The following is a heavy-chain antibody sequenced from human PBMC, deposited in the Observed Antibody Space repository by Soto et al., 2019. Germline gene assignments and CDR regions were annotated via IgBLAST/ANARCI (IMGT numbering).Heavy chain of an antibody. J-gene: IGHJ3*02. CDR1: GFTFSSYA. CDR2: ISYDGSNK. Sequence: GGSLRLSCAASGFTFSSYAMHWVRQAPGKGLEWVAVISYDGSNKYYADSVKGRFTISRDNSKNTLYLQMNSLGAEDTAVYYCARFVEPAAHDDLFAIWGQGTMVTGSS. V-gene: IGHV3-30-3*01. D-gene: IGHD3-16*01. CDR3: ARFVEPAAHDDLFAI.